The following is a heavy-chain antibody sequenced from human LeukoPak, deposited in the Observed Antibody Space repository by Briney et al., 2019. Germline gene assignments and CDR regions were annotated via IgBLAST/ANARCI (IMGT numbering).Heavy chain of an antibody. D-gene: IGHD6-13*01. CDR3: AKDSLDWYSSSWPPGDY. V-gene: IGHV3-23*01. CDR2: IGGSAGNT. CDR1: GFTFSNYA. Sequence: GGSLRLSCAASGFTFSNYAMSWVRQAPGKGLEWVSAIGGSAGNTYYADSVKGRFTISRDNSKNTLYLQMNSLRAEDTAVYYCAKDSLDWYSSSWPPGDYWGQGTLVTVSS. J-gene: IGHJ4*02.